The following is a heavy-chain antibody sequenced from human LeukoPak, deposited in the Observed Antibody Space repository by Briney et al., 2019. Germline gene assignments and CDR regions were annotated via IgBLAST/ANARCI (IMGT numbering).Heavy chain of an antibody. D-gene: IGHD1-26*01. CDR2: ISGSGGVT. CDR1: GFTFSSYA. J-gene: IGHJ4*02. Sequence: GGSLRLSCAASGFTFSSYAMSWVRQAPGKGLEWVSTISGSGGVTYYPDPVRGRFTISRDNSKNTLHLQMDSLRAEDTAIYYCAKWPEGATPKFHYWGQGTLVTVSS. CDR3: AKWPEGATPKFHY. V-gene: IGHV3-23*01.